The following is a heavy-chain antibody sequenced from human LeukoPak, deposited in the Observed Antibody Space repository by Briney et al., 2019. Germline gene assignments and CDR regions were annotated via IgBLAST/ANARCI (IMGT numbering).Heavy chain of an antibody. Sequence: SETLSRTCTVSGGSISSYYWSWIRQPPGKGLEWIGYIYYSGSTNYNPSLKSRVTISVDTSKNQFSLKLSSVTAADTAVYYCAREGSSSGWYRVDYWGQGTLVTVSS. CDR3: AREGSSSGWYRVDY. CDR1: GGSISSYY. D-gene: IGHD6-19*01. V-gene: IGHV4-59*01. CDR2: IYYSGST. J-gene: IGHJ4*02.